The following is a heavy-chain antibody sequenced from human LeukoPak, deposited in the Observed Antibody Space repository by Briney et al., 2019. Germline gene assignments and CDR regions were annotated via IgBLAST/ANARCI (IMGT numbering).Heavy chain of an antibody. CDR2: ITSSSSYI. Sequence: GGSLRLSCAASGFTFTSYNMYWVRQAPGKGLERVSSITSSSSYIYYADSVKGRFTISRDNAKNSLYLQMDSLRVEDTAVYYCARDPYSGNYGAYYYYYMDVWGKGTTVTISS. D-gene: IGHD1-26*01. CDR3: ARDPYSGNYGAYYYYYMDV. V-gene: IGHV3-21*06. CDR1: GFTFTSYN. J-gene: IGHJ6*03.